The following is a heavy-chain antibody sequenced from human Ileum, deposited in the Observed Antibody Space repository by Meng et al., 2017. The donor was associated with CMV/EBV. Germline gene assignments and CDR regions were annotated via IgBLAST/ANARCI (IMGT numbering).Heavy chain of an antibody. CDR2: IYRRGSAT. J-gene: IGHJ3*01. Sequence: GGSLRLSCAASGFTFSGFAMSWVRQAPGKGLEWVSVIYRRGSATYYGDSVKGRFTISRDDSKNTVYLQMNNLRAEDTAVYYCAKRDPSSFDFWGQGTMVTVSS. V-gene: IGHV3-23*03. CDR1: GFTFSGFA. CDR3: AKRDPSSFDF.